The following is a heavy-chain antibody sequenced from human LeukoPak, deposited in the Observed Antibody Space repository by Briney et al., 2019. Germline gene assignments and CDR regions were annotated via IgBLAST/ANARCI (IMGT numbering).Heavy chain of an antibody. V-gene: IGHV4-59*01. CDR3: ARSYYGSGSYPLDY. J-gene: IGHJ4*02. CDR2: IYYSGST. D-gene: IGHD3-10*01. Sequence: PSETLSLTCTVSGGSISSYYWSWIRQPPGKGLEWIGYIYYSGSTNYNPSLKSRVTISVDTSKNQFSLKLSSVTAADTAVYYCARSYYGSGSYPLDYWGQGTLVTVPS. CDR1: GGSISSYY.